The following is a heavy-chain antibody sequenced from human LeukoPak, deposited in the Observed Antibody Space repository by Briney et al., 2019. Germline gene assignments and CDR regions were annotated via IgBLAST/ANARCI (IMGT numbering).Heavy chain of an antibody. CDR2: IRGSGGST. CDR1: GLTLSSYA. CDR3: AKGRIWSGYSKYYFDC. Sequence: GWALRLSCAGHGLTLSSYAMTGPRHAPGQGLEWVPGIRGSGGSTHYAHSVKGRFTLSRDNHKHTPYLQMNSLTADHAAILYCAKGRIWSGYSKYYFDCWGQRTLDRVSS. J-gene: IGHJ4*02. D-gene: IGHD3-3*01. V-gene: IGHV3-23*01.